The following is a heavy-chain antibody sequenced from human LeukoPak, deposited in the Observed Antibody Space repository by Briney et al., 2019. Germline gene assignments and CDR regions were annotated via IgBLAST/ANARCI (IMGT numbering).Heavy chain of an antibody. Sequence: PGGSLRLSCAASGFTFSSYAMHWVRQAPGKGLEWVAVISYDGSNKYYADSVKGRFTISRDNSKNTLYLQMNSLRAEDTAVYYCAKDYYDSSGFESYFDYWGQGTLVTVSS. CDR2: ISYDGSNK. V-gene: IGHV3-30*04. D-gene: IGHD3-22*01. CDR3: AKDYYDSSGFESYFDY. CDR1: GFTFSSYA. J-gene: IGHJ4*02.